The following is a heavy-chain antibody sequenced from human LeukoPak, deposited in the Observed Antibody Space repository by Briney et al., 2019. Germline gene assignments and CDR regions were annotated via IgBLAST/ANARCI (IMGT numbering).Heavy chain of an antibody. CDR2: ISTDGSST. J-gene: IGHJ5*02. CDR1: GFTFSSYW. CDR3: ARTRTLPIAGGFDT. D-gene: IGHD3-16*01. Sequence: GGSLRLSCAASGFTFSSYWMHWVRQGPGKGLVWVSRISTDGSSTDYADSVKGRFTISRENAKDTLYLQMNSLRAEDTAVYYCARTRTLPIAGGFDTWGQGSLVTVSS. V-gene: IGHV3-74*01.